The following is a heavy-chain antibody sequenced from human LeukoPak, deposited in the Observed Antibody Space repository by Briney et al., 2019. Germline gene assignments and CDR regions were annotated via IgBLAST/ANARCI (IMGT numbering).Heavy chain of an antibody. V-gene: IGHV3-33*01. CDR2: IWYDGSNK. Sequence: GGSLRLSCAASGFTFSSYGMRWVRQAPGKGLEWVAVIWYDGSNKYYADSVKGRFTISRDNSKNTLYLQMNSLRAEDTAVYYCARGPYYYYYGMDVWGQGTTVTVSS. CDR1: GFTFSSYG. CDR3: ARGPYYYYYGMDV. J-gene: IGHJ6*02.